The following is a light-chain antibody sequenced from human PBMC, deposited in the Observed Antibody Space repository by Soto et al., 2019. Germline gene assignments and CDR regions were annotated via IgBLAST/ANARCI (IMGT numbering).Light chain of an antibody. CDR3: QQLMSYPIT. Sequence: DIQLTQSPSFLSASVGDRVTITCRASQGISSYLAWYQQKPRKAPEVLIFGASTLQSGVPSRFSGSGSGTEFTLTISSLQPEDFATYYCQQLMSYPITFGQGTRLEI. CDR2: GAS. V-gene: IGKV1-9*01. J-gene: IGKJ5*01. CDR1: QGISSY.